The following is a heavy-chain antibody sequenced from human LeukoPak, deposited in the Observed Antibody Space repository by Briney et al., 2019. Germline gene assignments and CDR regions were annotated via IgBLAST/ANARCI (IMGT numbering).Heavy chain of an antibody. Sequence: ASVKVSCKASGYTFTSYGISWVRQAPGQGLEWMGWISAYNGNTNYAQKLQGRVTMTTGTSTSTAYMELRSLRSDDTAVYYCARGLDTAMFSGLKYYFDYWGQGTLVTVSS. J-gene: IGHJ4*02. CDR2: ISAYNGNT. CDR1: GYTFTSYG. CDR3: ARGLDTAMFSGLKYYFDY. V-gene: IGHV1-18*01. D-gene: IGHD5-18*01.